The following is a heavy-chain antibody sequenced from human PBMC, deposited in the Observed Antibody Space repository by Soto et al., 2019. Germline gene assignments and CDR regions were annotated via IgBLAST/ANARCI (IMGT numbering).Heavy chain of an antibody. CDR2: IYYSGST. Sequence: SETLSLTCTVSGGSISSGDYYWSWIRQPPGKGLEWIGYIYYSGSTYYNPSLKSRVTISVDTSKNQFSLKLSSVTAADTAVYYCARAGDSSGYYFGRGGFDPWGQGTLVTVSS. V-gene: IGHV4-30-4*01. CDR3: ARAGDSSGYYFGRGGFDP. D-gene: IGHD3-22*01. CDR1: GGSISSGDYY. J-gene: IGHJ5*02.